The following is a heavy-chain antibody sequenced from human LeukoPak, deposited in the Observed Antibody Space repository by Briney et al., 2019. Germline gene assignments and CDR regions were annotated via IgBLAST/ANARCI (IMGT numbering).Heavy chain of an antibody. V-gene: IGHV3-74*01. Sequence: GGSLRLSCAASGFTFSSYWMHWVRHTPGKGLVWVSRISGDGSSTTYAGSVKGRFTISRDNAKNTLYLQMNTLRAEDTAVYYCARELPFDYWGQGTLVTVSS. J-gene: IGHJ4*02. CDR1: GFTFSSYW. CDR3: ARELPFDY. CDR2: ISGDGSST.